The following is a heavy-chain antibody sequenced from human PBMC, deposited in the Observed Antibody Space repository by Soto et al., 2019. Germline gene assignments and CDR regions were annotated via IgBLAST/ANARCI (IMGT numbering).Heavy chain of an antibody. Sequence: QVPLVESGGGLVKPGGSLRLSCVASGFTFSDYYMSWIRQAPGKGLEWVSYISSSSSYTNYADSVKGRFTISRDNAKNSLYLQMNRLRAEDTAVYYCARDHHRYSGYDYVDYWGQGTLVTVSS. CDR3: ARDHHRYSGYDYVDY. CDR2: ISSSSSYT. J-gene: IGHJ4*02. D-gene: IGHD5-12*01. CDR1: GFTFSDYY. V-gene: IGHV3-11*05.